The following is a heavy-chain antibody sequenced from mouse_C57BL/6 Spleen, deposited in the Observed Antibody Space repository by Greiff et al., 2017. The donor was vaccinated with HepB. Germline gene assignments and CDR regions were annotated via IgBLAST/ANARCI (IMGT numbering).Heavy chain of an antibody. CDR1: GYTFTSYW. J-gene: IGHJ3*01. CDR2: IDPSDSYT. D-gene: IGHD2-5*01. Sequence: QVQLQQPGAELVMPGASVKLSCKASGYTFTSYWMHWVKQRPGQGLEWIGEIDPSDSYTNYNQKFKGKSTLTVDKSSSTAYMQLSSLTSEDSAVYYCARAYSNYGGWFAYWGQGTLVTVSA. V-gene: IGHV1-69*01. CDR3: ARAYSNYGGWFAY.